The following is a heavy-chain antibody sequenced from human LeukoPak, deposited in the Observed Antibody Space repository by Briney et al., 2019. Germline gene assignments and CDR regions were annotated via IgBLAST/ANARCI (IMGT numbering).Heavy chain of an antibody. J-gene: IGHJ3*02. CDR2: IYYSDSGQM. CDR1: GGSLSGSSSY. CDR3: ARRPPALGAFDI. Sequence: SETLSLTCTVSGGSLSGSSSYWGWIRQSPGRGLEWIGSIYYSDSGQMFYNPSLKGRVTMSADTSKNQFSLRVTSVTAADTAMYYCARRPPALGAFDIWGQGAMVSVSS. V-gene: IGHV4-39*01.